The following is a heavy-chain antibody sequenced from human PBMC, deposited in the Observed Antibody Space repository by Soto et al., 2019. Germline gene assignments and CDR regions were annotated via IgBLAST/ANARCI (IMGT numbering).Heavy chain of an antibody. CDR2: IIPIFGSA. CDR3: ARDLKRYYDSSGYGYYYYGMDV. CDR1: GGTFSSYA. V-gene: IGHV1-69*01. D-gene: IGHD3-22*01. J-gene: IGHJ6*02. Sequence: QVQLVQSGAEVKKPGSSVKVSCKASGGTFSSYAISWVRQAPGQGLEWMGGIIPIFGSANYAQKFQGRVTITADESTSTAYMDLSSRRSEDTAVYYCARDLKRYYDSSGYGYYYYGMDVWGQGTTVTVSS.